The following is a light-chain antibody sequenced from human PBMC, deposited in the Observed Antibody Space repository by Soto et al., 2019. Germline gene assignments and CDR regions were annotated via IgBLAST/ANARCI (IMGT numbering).Light chain of an antibody. CDR3: QQRGSYPRT. Sequence: DIQMTQSPSTLSASVGDRVTITCRASQSIGTSLAWYQQRPGKAPKLLIYLASNLEVGVPSRFSGSGSGTEFTLAISSLQPDDFATYYCQQRGSYPRTLGQRTKVEI. CDR1: QSIGTS. J-gene: IGKJ1*01. CDR2: LAS. V-gene: IGKV1-5*03.